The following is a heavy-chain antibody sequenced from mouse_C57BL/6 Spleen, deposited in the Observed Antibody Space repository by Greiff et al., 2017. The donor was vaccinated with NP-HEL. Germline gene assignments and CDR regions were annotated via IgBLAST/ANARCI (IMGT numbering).Heavy chain of an antibody. V-gene: IGHV2-2*01. Sequence: VKLMESGPGLVQPSQSLSITCTVSGFSLTSYGVHWVRQSPGKGLEWLGVIWSGGSTDYNAAFISRLSISKDNSKSQVFFKMNSLQADDTAIYYCARNDGYYLYAMDYWGQGTSVTVSS. CDR2: IWSGGST. D-gene: IGHD2-3*01. CDR1: GFSLTSYG. CDR3: ARNDGYYLYAMDY. J-gene: IGHJ4*01.